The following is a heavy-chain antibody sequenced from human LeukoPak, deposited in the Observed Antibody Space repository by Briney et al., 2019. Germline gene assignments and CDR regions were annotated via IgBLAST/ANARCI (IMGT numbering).Heavy chain of an antibody. CDR1: GFTFDDYA. V-gene: IGHV3-9*01. CDR2: ISWNSGSI. CDR3: ARDSRHRYCSSTSCPPWIDY. Sequence: GGSLRLSCAASGFTFDDYAMHWVRQAPGKGLEWVSGISWNSGSIGYADSVKGRFTISRDNAKNSLYLQMNSLRAEDTAVYYCARDSRHRYCSSTSCPPWIDYWGQGTLVTVSS. D-gene: IGHD2-2*01. J-gene: IGHJ4*02.